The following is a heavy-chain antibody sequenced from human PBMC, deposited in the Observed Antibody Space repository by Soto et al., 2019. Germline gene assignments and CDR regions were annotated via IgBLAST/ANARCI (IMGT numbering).Heavy chain of an antibody. Sequence: PSETLSLTCTVSGDSIRSDGHDWSWVRQHPGKGLEWIGYIYTSGTTYYNPSLRSRVTMSIDTTKNHFSLKLSSVTAADTAVYYCARDWICSGGSCHWDGYSYYYGMDVWGQGTTVTVSS. CDR1: GDSIRSDGHD. CDR3: ARDWICSGGSCHWDGYSYYYGMDV. V-gene: IGHV4-31*03. J-gene: IGHJ6*02. CDR2: IYTSGTT. D-gene: IGHD2-15*01.